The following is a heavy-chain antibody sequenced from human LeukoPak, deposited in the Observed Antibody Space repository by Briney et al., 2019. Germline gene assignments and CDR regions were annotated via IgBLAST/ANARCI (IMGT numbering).Heavy chain of an antibody. CDR1: GFTFTSDW. V-gene: IGHV5-51*01. D-gene: IGHD6-13*01. CDR3: ARGFGSTWLEY. CDR2: IYPGDSDT. J-gene: IGHJ1*01. Sequence: GESLKISCKGSGFTFTSDWIGWVRQMPGKGLEWMGIIYPGDSDTRYSPSFQGQVTISADKSLTTAYLQWSSLKASDTAMYYCARGFGSTWLEYWGQGTLVTVSS.